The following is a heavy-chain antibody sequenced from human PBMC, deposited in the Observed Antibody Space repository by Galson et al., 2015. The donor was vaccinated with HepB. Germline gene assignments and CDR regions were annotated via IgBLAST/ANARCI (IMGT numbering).Heavy chain of an antibody. CDR3: ASIAAAGSFDY. Sequence: SLRLSCAASGFTFSSYAMSWVRQAPGKGLGWVSAISGSGGSTYYADSVKGRFTISRDNSKDTLYLQMNSLRAEDTAVYYCASIAAAGSFDYWGQGTLVTVSS. V-gene: IGHV3-23*01. D-gene: IGHD6-13*01. CDR1: GFTFSSYA. CDR2: ISGSGGST. J-gene: IGHJ4*02.